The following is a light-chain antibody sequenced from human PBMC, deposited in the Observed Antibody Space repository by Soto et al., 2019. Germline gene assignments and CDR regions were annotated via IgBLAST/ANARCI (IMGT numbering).Light chain of an antibody. CDR1: QSISSK. Sequence: EIVMTQSPATLSVSPGERATLSCRASQSISSKLAWYQQKPGQAPRLLIYGASTRATGIPVRFSGSGSGTEFTLTITSLQSEDFAVYYCQQYNNWPPTFGQGTKVEIK. J-gene: IGKJ1*01. CDR2: GAS. V-gene: IGKV3-15*01. CDR3: QQYNNWPPT.